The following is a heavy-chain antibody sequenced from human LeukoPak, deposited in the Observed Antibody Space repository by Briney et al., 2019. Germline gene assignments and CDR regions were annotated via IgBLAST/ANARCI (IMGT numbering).Heavy chain of an antibody. CDR2: IYHSGNT. Sequence: SQTLSLTCSVSSVSITSYYWTWIRQPPGKGLEWIGYIYHSGNTKYNPSLKGRVTMSIDTSKNQFFLNVTSVTAADTAVYYCASEVADGYWGQGTLVIVS. D-gene: IGHD2-21*01. CDR1: SVSITSYY. J-gene: IGHJ4*02. CDR3: ASEVADGY. V-gene: IGHV4-59*01.